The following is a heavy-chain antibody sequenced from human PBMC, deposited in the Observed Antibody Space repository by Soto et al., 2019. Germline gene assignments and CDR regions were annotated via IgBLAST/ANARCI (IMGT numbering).Heavy chain of an antibody. CDR2: ISPKSTYR. Sequence: LRLSCPTSGFPFSDYYMIWIRQAPGKGLEWLSHISPKSTYRNYADSVKGRFTISRDNTKSSLFLQMNSLGVEDTAVYYCVRGGGGGLFEHWGQGVLVTVSS. J-gene: IGHJ4*02. D-gene: IGHD2-21*01. CDR3: VRGGGGGLFEH. CDR1: GFPFSDYY. V-gene: IGHV3-11*06.